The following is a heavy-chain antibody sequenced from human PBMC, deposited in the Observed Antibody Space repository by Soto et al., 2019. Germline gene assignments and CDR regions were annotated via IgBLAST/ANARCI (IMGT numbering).Heavy chain of an antibody. D-gene: IGHD5-12*01. J-gene: IGHJ4*02. CDR1: GGSFSGYY. Sequence: PSETLSLTCAVYGGSFSGYYWSWIRQPPGKGLEWIGEINHSGSTNYNPSLKSRVTISVDTSKNQFSLKLSSVTAADTAVYYCATRASGSDALVFDYWGQGTLVTVSS. CDR2: INHSGST. CDR3: ATRASGSDALVFDY. V-gene: IGHV4-34*01.